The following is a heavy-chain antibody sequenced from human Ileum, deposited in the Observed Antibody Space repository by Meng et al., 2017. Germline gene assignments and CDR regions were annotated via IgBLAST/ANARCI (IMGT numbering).Heavy chain of an antibody. CDR2: IKQDGSQI. V-gene: IGHV3-7*01. J-gene: IGHJ4*02. CDR1: GFTLSTFW. CDR3: AKDRGWVAGATTHFEN. Sequence: GEFLKISCAVAGFTLSTFWMSWVRQAPGQGLQWVASIKQDGSQITYVDSVKGRFTISRDNAKNSMYLQMNSLKVEDTAVYYCAKDRGWVAGATTHFENWGQGTLVTVSS. D-gene: IGHD1-26*01.